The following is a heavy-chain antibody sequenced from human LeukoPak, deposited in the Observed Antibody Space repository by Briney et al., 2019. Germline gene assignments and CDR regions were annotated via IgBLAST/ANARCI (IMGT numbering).Heavy chain of an antibody. D-gene: IGHD2-2*02. CDR1: GFTFSSYA. J-gene: IGHJ4*02. CDR2: ISYDGSKK. V-gene: IGHV3-30-3*01. CDR3: ARERINCSSTSCYTEFDY. Sequence: GRSLRLSCAASGFTFSSYAMHWVRQAPGKGLEWVAVISYDGSKKYYADSVKGRFTISRDNSKNTLYLQMNSLRAEDTAVYYCARERINCSSTSCYTEFDYWGQGTLVTVSS.